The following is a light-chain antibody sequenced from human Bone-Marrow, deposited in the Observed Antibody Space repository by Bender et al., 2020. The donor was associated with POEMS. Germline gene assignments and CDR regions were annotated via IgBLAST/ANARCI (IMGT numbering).Light chain of an antibody. Sequence: SYEVTQPPSVSVSPGQTASITCSGDDLGDKYVAWYQQKSGQSPVLVIYEDNKRPSGIPERFAGSNSGNTATLTISGTQAMDEADYYCQTWDRSVIFGGGTKLTVL. V-gene: IGLV3-1*01. CDR1: DLGDKY. CDR3: QTWDRSVI. J-gene: IGLJ2*01. CDR2: EDN.